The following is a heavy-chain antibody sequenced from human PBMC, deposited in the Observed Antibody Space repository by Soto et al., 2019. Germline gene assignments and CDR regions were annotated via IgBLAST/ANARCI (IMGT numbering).Heavy chain of an antibody. J-gene: IGHJ6*02. Sequence: ETLSLTCNVSGGSIYTYYWSWLRRSPGKGLEWIGYISDVGSTNYNPSLESRVTIPVDTSKKQVSLKLSSVSAADTAIYFCAAYCSSSICPEDHYFGLEVWGQGTTVTVSS. CDR2: ISDVGST. CDR1: GGSIYTYY. D-gene: IGHD2-2*01. V-gene: IGHV4-59*13. CDR3: AAYCSSSICPEDHYFGLEV.